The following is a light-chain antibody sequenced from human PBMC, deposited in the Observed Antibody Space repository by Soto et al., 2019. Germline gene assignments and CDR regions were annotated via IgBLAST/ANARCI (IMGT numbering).Light chain of an antibody. CDR1: QSVNRY. J-gene: IGKJ4*01. CDR3: QEGSNWLFT. CDR2: DAS. Sequence: EFVLTQSPATLSLSPGERATLSCRASQSVNRYLAWYQQKPGQAPRLLIYDASNRATGIPARFSGSGSGTDFTLTISSLEPEDFAVYYCQEGSNWLFTFGGGTKVEIK. V-gene: IGKV3-11*01.